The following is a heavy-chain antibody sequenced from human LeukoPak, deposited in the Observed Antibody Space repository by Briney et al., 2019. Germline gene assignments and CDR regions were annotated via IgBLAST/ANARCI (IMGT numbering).Heavy chain of an antibody. CDR1: GGSIDSNS. D-gene: IGHD6-13*01. CDR2: IYYSGTT. CDR3: ARRSSSWKNWFDP. Sequence: NSSETLSLTCTVSGGSIDSNSWTWIRQPPGKGLEWTGYIYYSGTTNYNPSLKSRVTMSVDMSKNQFSLKLSSVTAADTAVYYCARRSSSWKNWFDPWGQGTLVTVSS. J-gene: IGHJ5*02. V-gene: IGHV4-59*01.